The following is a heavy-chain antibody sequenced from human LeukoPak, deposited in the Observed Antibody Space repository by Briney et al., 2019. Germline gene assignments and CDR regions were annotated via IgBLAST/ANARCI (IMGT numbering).Heavy chain of an antibody. Sequence: ASVKVSCKASGYTFTSYGFSWVRQAPGQGLEWMGWISAYNGNTNYAQKLQGRVTMTTDTSTSTAYMELRSLRSDDTAVYYCARSPMATAPYYFDYWGQGTLVTVSS. J-gene: IGHJ4*02. CDR3: ARSPMATAPYYFDY. D-gene: IGHD5-12*01. V-gene: IGHV1-18*01. CDR2: ISAYNGNT. CDR1: GYTFTSYG.